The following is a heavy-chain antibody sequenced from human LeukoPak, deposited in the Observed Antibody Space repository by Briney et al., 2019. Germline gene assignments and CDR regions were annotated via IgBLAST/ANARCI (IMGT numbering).Heavy chain of an antibody. CDR2: ISYSSTYI. CDR1: GFTFSSYS. V-gene: IGHV3-21*01. CDR3: ARSPLTELFFDY. D-gene: IGHD1-20*01. Sequence: PGGSLRLSCAASGFTFSSYSMNWVRQAPGKGLEWVSSISYSSTYIYYADSVKGRFTISRDNAKNSLYLQMNSLRAEDTSVYYCARSPLTELFFDYWGQGTLVTVSS. J-gene: IGHJ4*02.